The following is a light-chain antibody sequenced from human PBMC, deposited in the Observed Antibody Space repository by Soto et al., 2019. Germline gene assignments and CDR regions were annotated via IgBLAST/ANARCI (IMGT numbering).Light chain of an antibody. CDR1: QSISSW. Sequence: DIQMTQSPSTLSASDGDRVTITCRASQSISSWLAWYQQKPGKVPKLLIYDASSLESGVPSRFSGSGSGTEFTLTISSLQPDDFATYYCQQYNSYSRTFGQGTKVDI. CDR2: DAS. CDR3: QQYNSYSRT. J-gene: IGKJ1*01. V-gene: IGKV1-5*01.